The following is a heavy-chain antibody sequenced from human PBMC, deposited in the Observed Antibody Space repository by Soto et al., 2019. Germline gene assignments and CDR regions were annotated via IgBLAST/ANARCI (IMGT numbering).Heavy chain of an antibody. CDR1: GGSVSSGAYF. CDR3: ARDSAAAVWFDP. CDR2: IYYSGST. V-gene: IGHV4-61*08. D-gene: IGHD6-13*01. J-gene: IGHJ5*02. Sequence: KPSETLSLTCTVSGGSVSSGAYFWSWIRQPPGKGLEWIGYIYYSGSTNYNPSLKSRVTISVDTSKNQFSLRLNSVTAADTAVYYCARDSAAAVWFDPCGQGTLVTVSS.